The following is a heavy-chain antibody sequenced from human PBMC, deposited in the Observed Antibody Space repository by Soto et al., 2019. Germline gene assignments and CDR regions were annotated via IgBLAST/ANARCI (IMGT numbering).Heavy chain of an antibody. J-gene: IGHJ5*02. V-gene: IGHV4-59*01. Sequence: QVQLQESGPGLVKPSETLSLTCTVSGGSISSYYWSWIRQPPGKGLEWIGYIYYSGSTNYNPSLKSRVTISVDTSKNQFSLKLSSVTAADTAVYYCARYVYNWNDPPHNWFDPWGQGTLVTVSS. D-gene: IGHD1-20*01. CDR1: GGSISSYY. CDR3: ARYVYNWNDPPHNWFDP. CDR2: IYYSGST.